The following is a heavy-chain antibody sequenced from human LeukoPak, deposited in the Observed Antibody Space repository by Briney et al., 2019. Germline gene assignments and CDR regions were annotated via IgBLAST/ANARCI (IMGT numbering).Heavy chain of an antibody. D-gene: IGHD2-15*01. CDR3: ATDRRIVVVAPSDY. Sequence: ASGKVSCKASGYTFTIYGISWVRHAPGQGIEWIGWISAYNGNTNYAQTPQSRVTMTTDTSTSTAYMEMRSRRSDGTAVYYCATDRRIVVVAPSDYWGEGSLVTVSS. CDR2: ISAYNGNT. J-gene: IGHJ4*01. CDR1: GYTFTIYG. V-gene: IGHV1-18*01.